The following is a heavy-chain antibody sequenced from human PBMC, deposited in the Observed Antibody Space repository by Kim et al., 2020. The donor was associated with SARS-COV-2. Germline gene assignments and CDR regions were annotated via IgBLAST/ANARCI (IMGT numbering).Heavy chain of an antibody. CDR3: ASSPGYIAVAGLYNRRKFDY. D-gene: IGHD6-19*01. CDR1: GGSFSGYY. CDR2: INHSGST. V-gene: IGHV4-34*01. Sequence: SETLSLTCAVYGGSFSGYYWSWIRQPPGKGLEWIGEINHSGSTNYNPSLKSRVTISVDTSKNQFSLKLSSVTAADTAVYYCASSPGYIAVAGLYNRRKFDYWGQGTLVTVSS. J-gene: IGHJ4*02.